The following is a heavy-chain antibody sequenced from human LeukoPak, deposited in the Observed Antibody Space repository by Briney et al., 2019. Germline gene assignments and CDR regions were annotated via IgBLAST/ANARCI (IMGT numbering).Heavy chain of an antibody. CDR1: GYSISSGYY. CDR2: IYRRGST. Sequence: SETLSLTCTVSGYSISSGYYWGWIRQSPGKGLEWIGNIYRRGSTHYNPSLKSRVTISMDTSKNQFSLKLSSVTAADTAVYYCARGGGYSSGWSKWGQGTLVTVSS. V-gene: IGHV4-38-2*02. J-gene: IGHJ4*02. D-gene: IGHD6-19*01. CDR3: ARGGGYSSGWSK.